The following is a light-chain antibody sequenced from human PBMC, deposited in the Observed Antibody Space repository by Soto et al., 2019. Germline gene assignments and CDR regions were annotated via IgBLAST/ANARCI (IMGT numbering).Light chain of an antibody. Sequence: SARTQSTLSVPVTPGEPASISCRSSQSLLHSNGYNYLDWYLQKPGQSPQLLIYLGSNRASGVPDRFSGSGSGTDFTLKISRVEAEDVGVYYCMQALQPPWTFGQGTRLEIK. V-gene: IGKV2-28*01. J-gene: IGKJ5*01. CDR3: MQALQPPWT. CDR1: QSLLHSNGYNY. CDR2: LGS.